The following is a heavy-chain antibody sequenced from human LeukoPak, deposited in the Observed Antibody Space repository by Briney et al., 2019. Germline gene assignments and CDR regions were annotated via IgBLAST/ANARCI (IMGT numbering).Heavy chain of an antibody. J-gene: IGHJ4*02. CDR3: AKDSSAIAVVDYFDY. V-gene: IGHV3-23*01. CDR2: ISGSGGST. Sequence: GGSLRLSCAASGFTFSSYAMSCVRQAPGKGLEWVSAISGSGGSTYYADSVKGRFTISRDNSKNTLYLQMNSLRAEDTAVYYCAKDSSAIAVVDYFDYWGQGTLVTVSS. CDR1: GFTFSSYA. D-gene: IGHD6-19*01.